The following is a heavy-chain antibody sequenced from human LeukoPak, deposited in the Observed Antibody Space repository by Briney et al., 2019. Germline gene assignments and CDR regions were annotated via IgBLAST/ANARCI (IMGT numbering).Heavy chain of an antibody. V-gene: IGHV4-59*01. Sequence: SETLSLTCTVSGGSISSYYWSWIRQPPGKGLEWNGYTYYSGSTNYHPSLKSRVTISVDTSKNQFSLKLSSVTAADTAVYYCARALPYCSSTSCDYYYYYMDVWGKGTTVTISS. CDR2: TYYSGST. J-gene: IGHJ6*03. CDR3: ARALPYCSSTSCDYYYYYMDV. D-gene: IGHD2-2*01. CDR1: GGSISSYY.